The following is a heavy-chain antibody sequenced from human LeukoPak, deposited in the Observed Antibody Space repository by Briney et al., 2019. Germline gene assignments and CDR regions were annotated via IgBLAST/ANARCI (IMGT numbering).Heavy chain of an antibody. D-gene: IGHD3-3*01. CDR1: GYTFTNYG. CDR2: ISPYNANT. CDR3: AREPNYDFWSGQTAFDY. Sequence: ASVKVSCKASGYTFTNYGTNWVRQAPGQGLEWMGWISPYNANTNYAQKFQGRVSMTTDTSTNTAYLELRSLRSDDTAVYYCAREPNYDFWSGQTAFDYWGQGTLVTVSS. V-gene: IGHV1-18*01. J-gene: IGHJ4*02.